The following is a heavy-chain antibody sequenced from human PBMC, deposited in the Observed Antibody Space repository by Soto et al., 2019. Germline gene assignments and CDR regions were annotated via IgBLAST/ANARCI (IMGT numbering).Heavy chain of an antibody. CDR3: ARGPGSGWYVRPRVDYGMSV. CDR1: GGSFSGYY. J-gene: IGHJ6*02. V-gene: IGHV4-34*01. Sequence: SETLSLTCAVYGGSFSGYYWISIRQPPGKGREWVWEINHRGSTNYNPSLKSRVPISVDTSKNQFSLKLSSVTAADTAVYYCARGPGSGWYVRPRVDYGMSVWGQGTTVTVSS. D-gene: IGHD6-19*01. CDR2: INHRGST.